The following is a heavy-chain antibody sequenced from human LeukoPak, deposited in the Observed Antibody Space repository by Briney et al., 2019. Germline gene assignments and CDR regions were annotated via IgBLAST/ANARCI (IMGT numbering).Heavy chain of an antibody. CDR3: ARHWGYNSAWPGHWYFDI. CDR1: VGSLSSYY. Sequence: SETLSLTCTVSVGSLSSYYWNWIRHPPGKGLEWMGHVYYSGSTNYNPSLKSRGTISVDTSKTQCSLKLTSVTAADTAVYYCARHWGYNSAWPGHWYFDIWGRGTQVTVSS. CDR2: VYYSGST. D-gene: IGHD6-19*01. V-gene: IGHV4-59*08. J-gene: IGHJ2*01.